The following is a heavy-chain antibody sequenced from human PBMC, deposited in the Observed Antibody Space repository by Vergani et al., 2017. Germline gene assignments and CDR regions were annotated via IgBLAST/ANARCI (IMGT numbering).Heavy chain of an antibody. CDR3: ARGGYVILAVYRY. Sequence: QVQVVQSGAEVKKSGASVKVSCKTSGYTFSNYYMHWVRQAPGQGLEWMGIINPSGGHTNYAQKFQGRVTMTRDTSTSTVYMELSSLRSEDTAIYYCARGGYVILAVYRYWGQGALVTVSA. V-gene: IGHV1-46*03. CDR2: INPSGGHT. D-gene: IGHD3-9*01. J-gene: IGHJ4*02. CDR1: GYTFSNYY.